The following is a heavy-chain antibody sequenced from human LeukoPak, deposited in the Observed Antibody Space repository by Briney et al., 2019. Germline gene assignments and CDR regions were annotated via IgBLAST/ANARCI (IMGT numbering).Heavy chain of an antibody. CDR3: ARDLAWDAFDI. CDR1: GFTFSSYS. V-gene: IGHV3-21*01. CDR2: ISSRSNYI. Sequence: GGSLRLSCAASGFTFSSYSMNWVRQAPGKGLEWVSSISSRSNYIYYADSLKGRFTISRDNAKNSLYLQMNSLRAEDTAVYYCARDLAWDAFDIWGQGTMVTVSS. J-gene: IGHJ3*02.